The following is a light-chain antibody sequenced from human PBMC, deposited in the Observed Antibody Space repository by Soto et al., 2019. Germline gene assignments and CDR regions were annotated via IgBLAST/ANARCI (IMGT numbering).Light chain of an antibody. CDR3: SSYAGSNMVV. J-gene: IGLJ2*01. Sequence: QSALTQPPSASGSPGQSVTISCTGTSSDVGGYNYVSWYQQHRGKAPKLMIYEVSKRPSGVPDRFSGSKSGNTASLTVSGLQAEDEADYYCSSYAGSNMVVFGGGTKVTV. CDR2: EVS. V-gene: IGLV2-8*01. CDR1: SSDVGGYNY.